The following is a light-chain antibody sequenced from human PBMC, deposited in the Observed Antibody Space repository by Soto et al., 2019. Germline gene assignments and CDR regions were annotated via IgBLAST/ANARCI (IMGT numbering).Light chain of an antibody. CDR1: SSNIGNNA. Sequence: QSVLTQPPSVSEAPRQRVTISCSGSSSNIGNNAVNWYQQLPGKAPKLLIYYDDLLPSGVSDRFSGSKSGTSASLAISGLQSEDEADYYCAAWDDSLNGPGVFGGGTKLTV. V-gene: IGLV1-36*01. J-gene: IGLJ3*02. CDR3: AAWDDSLNGPGV. CDR2: YDD.